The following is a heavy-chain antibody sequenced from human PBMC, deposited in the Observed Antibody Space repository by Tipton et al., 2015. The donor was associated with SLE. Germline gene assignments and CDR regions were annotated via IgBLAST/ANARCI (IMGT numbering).Heavy chain of an antibody. CDR3: AARDGVPAAIGRDGYNYSDY. CDR1: GGSISSYY. D-gene: IGHD5-24*01. CDR2: IYYSGST. J-gene: IGHJ4*02. V-gene: IGHV4-59*12. Sequence: TLSLTCTVSGGSISSYYWSWIRQPPGKGLEWIGYIYYSGSTNYNPSLKSRVTISVDTSKNQFSLKLSSVTAADTAVYYCAARDGVPAAIGRDGYNYSDYWGQGTLVTVSS.